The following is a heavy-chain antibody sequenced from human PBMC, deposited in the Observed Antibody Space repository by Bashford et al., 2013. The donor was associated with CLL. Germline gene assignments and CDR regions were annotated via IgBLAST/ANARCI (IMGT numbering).Heavy chain of an antibody. CDR2: IYYSGFT. V-gene: IGHV4-39*01. Sequence: SETLSLTCTVSGGSINSGSYYWGWIRQSPGKGLEWIGSIYYSGFTYYNPSLKSRVTISVDKSKNQFSLRLSSVTATDTAVYYCARRAPSYTVDYWGQGTLVTVSS. CDR3: ARRAPSYTVDY. J-gene: IGHJ4*02. CDR1: GGSINSGSYY. D-gene: IGHD2-2*02.